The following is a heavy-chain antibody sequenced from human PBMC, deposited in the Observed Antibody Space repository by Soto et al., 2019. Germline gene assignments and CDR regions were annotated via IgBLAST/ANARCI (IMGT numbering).Heavy chain of an antibody. J-gene: IGHJ6*02. CDR2: INHSGST. V-gene: IGHV4-34*01. CDR1: GGSFSGYY. Sequence: SETLSLTCAVYGGSFSGYYWSWIRQPPGKGLEWIGEINHSGSTNYNPSLKSRVTISVDTSKNQFSLKLSSVTAADTAVYYCARWAGYCSSTSCFISPWSNYYYYGMDVWGQGTTVTV. D-gene: IGHD2-2*03. CDR3: ARWAGYCSSTSCFISPWSNYYYYGMDV.